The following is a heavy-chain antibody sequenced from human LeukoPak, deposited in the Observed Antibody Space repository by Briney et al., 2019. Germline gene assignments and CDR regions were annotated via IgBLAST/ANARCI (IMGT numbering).Heavy chain of an antibody. Sequence: PSETLSLTCTVSGGSISSSSYYWGWIRQPPGKGLEWIRRIYYSGSTYYNPSPKSRVTISVDTSKNQFSLKLSSVTAADTAVYYCARSGWYGAYYFDYWGQGTLVTVSS. CDR2: IYYSGST. CDR1: GGSISSSSYY. V-gene: IGHV4-39*01. D-gene: IGHD6-19*01. J-gene: IGHJ4*02. CDR3: ARSGWYGAYYFDY.